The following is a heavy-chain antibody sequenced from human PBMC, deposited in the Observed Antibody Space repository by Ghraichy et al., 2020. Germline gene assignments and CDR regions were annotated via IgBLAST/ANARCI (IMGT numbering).Heavy chain of an antibody. J-gene: IGHJ5*02. V-gene: IGHV4-39*01. D-gene: IGHD6-13*01. Sequence: SETLSLTCTVSGGSISSSTYYWDWIRQPPGKGLEWIGSIYYSGSTYYNPSLKSRVTISVDTSKNQFSLKLSSVTAADTAVYYCARQEGYEQHAGEFDPWGQGTLVTVSS. CDR2: IYYSGST. CDR3: ARQEGYEQHAGEFDP. CDR1: GGSISSSTYY.